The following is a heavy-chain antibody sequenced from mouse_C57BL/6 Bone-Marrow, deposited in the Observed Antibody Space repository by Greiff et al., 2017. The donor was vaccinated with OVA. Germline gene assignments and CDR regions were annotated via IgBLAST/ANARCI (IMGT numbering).Heavy chain of an antibody. J-gene: IGHJ3*01. CDR1: GYTFTSYW. D-gene: IGHD2-5*01. V-gene: IGHV1-69*01. CDR3: ARRDYSNPWFAY. Sequence: QVQLQQPGAELVMPGASVKLSCKASGYTFTSYWMHWVKQRPGQGLEWIGEIDPSDSYTNYNQKFKGKSILTVDKSSSTAYMQLSSLTSEDSAVYYCARRDYSNPWFAYWGQGTLVTVSA. CDR2: IDPSDSYT.